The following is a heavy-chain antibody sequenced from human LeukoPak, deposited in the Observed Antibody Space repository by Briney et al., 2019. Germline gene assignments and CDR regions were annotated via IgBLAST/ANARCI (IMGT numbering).Heavy chain of an antibody. D-gene: IGHD2-15*01. Sequence: GGSLRLSCAASGFTFSSYAMSWVRQAPGKGLEWVSAISGSGGSTYYADSVKGRFTISRDNSKNTLYLQMNSLRAEDTAVYYCAYYCSGGSCYLGDYWYFDLGGRGTLVTVSS. CDR1: GFTFSSYA. J-gene: IGHJ2*01. V-gene: IGHV3-23*01. CDR3: AYYCSGGSCYLGDYWYFDL. CDR2: ISGSGGST.